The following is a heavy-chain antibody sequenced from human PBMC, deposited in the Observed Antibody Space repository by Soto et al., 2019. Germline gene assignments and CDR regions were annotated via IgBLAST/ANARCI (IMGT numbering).Heavy chain of an antibody. CDR3: AGDDKYDTSGIDY. CDR2: IYYSGTT. CDR1: GGSINSGDYY. D-gene: IGHD3-22*01. Sequence: QVQLHESGPGLVKPSQTLSLSCTVSGGSINSGDYYWSWIRQPPGKGLEWIGYIYYSGTTYYNPSLKRRVAISVDTSKNHFSLRLSSVTAADTAVYYCAGDDKYDTSGIDYWGQGTLVTVSS. J-gene: IGHJ4*02. V-gene: IGHV4-30-4*01.